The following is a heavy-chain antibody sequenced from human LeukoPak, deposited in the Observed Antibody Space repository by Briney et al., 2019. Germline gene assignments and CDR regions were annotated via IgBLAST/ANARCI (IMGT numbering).Heavy chain of an antibody. CDR2: IYYSGST. V-gene: IGHV4-59*01. D-gene: IGHD6-19*01. CDR1: GGSISSYY. Sequence: PSETLSLTCTVSGGSISSYYWSWIRQPPGKGLEWIGYIYYSGSTNYNPSLKSRVTISVDTSKNQFSLKLSSVTAADTAVYYCAGPYSSGWYGGGYFDYWGQGTLVTVSS. CDR3: AGPYSSGWYGGGYFDY. J-gene: IGHJ4*02.